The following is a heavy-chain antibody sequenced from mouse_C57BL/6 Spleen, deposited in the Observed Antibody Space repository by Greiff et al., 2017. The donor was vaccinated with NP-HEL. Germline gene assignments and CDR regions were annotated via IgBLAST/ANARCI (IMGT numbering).Heavy chain of an antibody. CDR2: ISSGSSTI. CDR1: GFTFSDYG. CDR3: ARTDYDVYFDV. V-gene: IGHV5-17*01. Sequence: EVQGVESGGGLVKPGGSLKLSCAASGFTFSDYGMHWVRQAPEKGLEWVAYISSGSSTIYYADPVKGRFTISRDNAKNTLFLQMTSLRSEDTAMYYCARTDYDVYFDVWGTGTTVTGSS. J-gene: IGHJ1*03. D-gene: IGHD2-4*01.